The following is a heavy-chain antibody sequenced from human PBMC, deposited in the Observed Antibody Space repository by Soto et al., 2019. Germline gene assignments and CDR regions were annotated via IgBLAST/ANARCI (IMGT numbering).Heavy chain of an antibody. D-gene: IGHD4-17*01. CDR1: GFTFSSYA. CDR3: ARGYGDNDAFDI. CDR2: ISYDGSNK. V-gene: IGHV3-30-3*01. Sequence: GGSRRLSCAASGFTFSSYAMHWVRQAPGKGLEWVAVISYDGSNKYYADSVKGRFTISRDNSKNTLYLQMNSLRAEDTAVYYCARGYGDNDAFDIWGQGTMVTVSS. J-gene: IGHJ3*02.